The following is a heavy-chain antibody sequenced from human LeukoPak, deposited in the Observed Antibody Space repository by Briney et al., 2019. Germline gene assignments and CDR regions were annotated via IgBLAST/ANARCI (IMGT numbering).Heavy chain of an antibody. CDR2: INHLGST. D-gene: IGHD6-19*01. CDR1: GGSFSGYY. J-gene: IGHJ4*02. CDR3: ARGGYNIDWMKDAPDY. V-gene: IGHV4-34*01. Sequence: SEILSLTCGVYGGSFSGYYYNWIRQSPGKGLEWIAEINHLGSTNYNPSLQSRVAISIDTSKNQFSLNLISVTAADTAVYYCARGGYNIDWMKDAPDYWGQGTLVTVSS.